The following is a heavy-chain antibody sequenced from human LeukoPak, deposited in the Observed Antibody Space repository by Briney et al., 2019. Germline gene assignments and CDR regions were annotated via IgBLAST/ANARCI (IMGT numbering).Heavy chain of an antibody. D-gene: IGHD6-19*01. Sequence: SETLSLTCAVYGGSFSGYYWNWIRQPPGKGLEWIGEINHSGSTNYNPSLKSRVTISVDTSKNQFSLKLSSVTAADTAVYYCARTSSSGLVGGYYFDYWGQGTLVTVSS. V-gene: IGHV4-34*01. J-gene: IGHJ4*02. CDR2: INHSGST. CDR1: GGSFSGYY. CDR3: ARTSSSGLVGGYYFDY.